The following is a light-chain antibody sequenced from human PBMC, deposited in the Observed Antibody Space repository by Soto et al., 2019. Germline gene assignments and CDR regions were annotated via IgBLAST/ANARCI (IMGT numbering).Light chain of an antibody. CDR2: GAS. Sequence: ELVLTQSPGTMSLSPGERATLSCRASQSLSGNYLAWYQQRPGQAPRLLIHGASNRATGIPDRFSGSGSGTEFTLTISRLEPDDFAVYYCQQYGTSPRTFGHGTRLEIK. CDR3: QQYGTSPRT. CDR1: QSLSGNY. J-gene: IGKJ5*01. V-gene: IGKV3-20*01.